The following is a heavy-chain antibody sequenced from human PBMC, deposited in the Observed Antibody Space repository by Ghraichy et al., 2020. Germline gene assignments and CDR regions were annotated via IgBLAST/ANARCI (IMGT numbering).Heavy chain of an antibody. CDR2: ISGSGGST. V-gene: IGHV3-23*01. D-gene: IGHD3-16*01. J-gene: IGHJ3*02. CDR3: AKDYDKQDAFDI. Sequence: GGSLRLSCAASGFTFSSYAMHWVRQAPGKGLEWVSAISGSGGSTYYADSVKGRFTISRDNSKNTLYLQMNSLRAEDTAVYYCAKDYDKQDAFDIWGQGTMVTVSS. CDR1: GFTFSSYA.